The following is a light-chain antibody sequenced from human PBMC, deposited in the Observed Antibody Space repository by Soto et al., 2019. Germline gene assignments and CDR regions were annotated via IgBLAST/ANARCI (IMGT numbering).Light chain of an antibody. CDR1: QGYNHY. J-gene: IGKJ2*02. CDR3: QQLNSHPRT. CDR2: SAS. Sequence: DIQLAQSQSFLSASVGDRVTITFRARQGYNHYLTWYQQKPGKAPKLLLHSASTLDSGVPSRFSGSGARADFSLTITYLQPEDSGTYYCQQLNSHPRTFGQGTRLESK. V-gene: IGKV1-9*01.